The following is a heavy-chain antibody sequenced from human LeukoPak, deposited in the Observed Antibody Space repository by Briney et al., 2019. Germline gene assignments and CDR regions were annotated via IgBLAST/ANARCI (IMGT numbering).Heavy chain of an antibody. D-gene: IGHD6-13*01. CDR3: ARGRYSSSWPTFDY. Sequence: SGTLSLTCAVSGGSTSSSNWWSWVRQPPGKGLEWIGEIYHSGSTNYNPSLKSRVTISVDKSKNQFSLKLSSVTAADTAVYYCARGRYSSSWPTFDYWGQGTLVTVSS. J-gene: IGHJ4*02. V-gene: IGHV4-4*02. CDR1: GGSTSSSNW. CDR2: IYHSGST.